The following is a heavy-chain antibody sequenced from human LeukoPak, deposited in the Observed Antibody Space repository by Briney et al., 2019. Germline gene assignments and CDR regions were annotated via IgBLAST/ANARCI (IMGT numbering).Heavy chain of an antibody. CDR2: IKQDGSEK. D-gene: IGHD5-18*01. CDR1: GFTFDSYG. V-gene: IGHV3-7*01. CDR3: AREQQLWLF. Sequence: GGSLRLSCAASGFTFDSYGMNWVRQAPGKGLEWVANIKQDGSEKYYVDSVKGRFTISRDNAKNSLYLQMNSLRAEDTAVYYCAREQQLWLFWGQGTLVTVSS. J-gene: IGHJ4*02.